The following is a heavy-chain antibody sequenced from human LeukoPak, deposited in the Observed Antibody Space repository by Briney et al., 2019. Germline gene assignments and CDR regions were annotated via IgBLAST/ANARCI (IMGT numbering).Heavy chain of an antibody. D-gene: IGHD3-3*01. CDR2: ISAYSGDT. CDR3: ARAYDFPDY. CDR1: GYTFTSYG. J-gene: IGHJ4*02. Sequence: ASVKVSCKASGYTFTSYGISWVRQAPGQGLEWMGWISAYSGDTNYAQKFQGRATMTTDTSTSTAYMELSSLRSEDTAVYYCARAYDFPDYWGQGTLVTVSS. V-gene: IGHV1-18*01.